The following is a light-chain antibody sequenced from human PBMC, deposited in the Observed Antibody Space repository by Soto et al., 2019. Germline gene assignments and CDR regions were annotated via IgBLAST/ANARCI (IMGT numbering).Light chain of an antibody. J-gene: IGKJ5*01. CDR2: GAS. CDR1: QSVSSSY. Sequence: EIVLTQSPGTLSLSPGERATLSCRSSQSVSSSYLAWYQQKPGQAPRLLIYGASSRATGIPDGFSGSGSGTDFTLTISRLEPEDFAVYYCQQYGNSPVTFGQGTRLEIK. V-gene: IGKV3-20*01. CDR3: QQYGNSPVT.